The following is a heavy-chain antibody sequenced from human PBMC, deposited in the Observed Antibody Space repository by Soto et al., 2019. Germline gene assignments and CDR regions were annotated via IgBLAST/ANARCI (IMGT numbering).Heavy chain of an antibody. CDR3: ASALVRSLEWVPDSYSYPMDI. D-gene: IGHD3-3*01. CDR2: INPKSGAT. J-gene: IGHJ6*02. CDR1: GHSFSAYY. V-gene: IGHV1-2*02. Sequence: ASVKVSCKASGHSFSAYYMHWVRQAPGQGLEWMGWINPKSGATKYAQKFQGRVTMTRDTSITTAYLELSSLRYDDTAVYYCASALVRSLEWVPDSYSYPMDIWG.